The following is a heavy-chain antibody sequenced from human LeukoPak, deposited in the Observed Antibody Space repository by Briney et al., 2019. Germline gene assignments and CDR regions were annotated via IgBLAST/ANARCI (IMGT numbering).Heavy chain of an antibody. V-gene: IGHV1-69*13. CDR1: GGTFSSYA. CDR3: ARGGYSGYDQSPGFDY. CDR2: IIPIFGTA. Sequence: SVKVSCEASGGTFSSYAISWVRQAPGRGLEWMGGIIPIFGTANYAQKFQGRVTITADESTSTAYMELSSLRSEDTAVYYCARGGYSGYDQSPGFDYWGQGTLVTVSS. J-gene: IGHJ4*02. D-gene: IGHD5-12*01.